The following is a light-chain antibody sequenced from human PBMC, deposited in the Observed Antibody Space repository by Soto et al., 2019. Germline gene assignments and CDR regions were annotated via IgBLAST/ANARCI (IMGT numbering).Light chain of an antibody. J-gene: IGKJ1*01. CDR2: EAS. CDR3: QHYNSYSEA. V-gene: IGKV1-5*01. Sequence: DIQMTQSPPTLSASVGDRVTITCRASQSISRTLAWYQQKPGKAPKLLIFEASTLESGVPSRFSGSGSGTEFTLTVSSLQPDDFATYYCQHYNSYSEAFGQGTKVDIK. CDR1: QSISRT.